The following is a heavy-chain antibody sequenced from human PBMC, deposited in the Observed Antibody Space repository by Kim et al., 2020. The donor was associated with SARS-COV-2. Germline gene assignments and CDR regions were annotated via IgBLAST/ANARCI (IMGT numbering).Heavy chain of an antibody. J-gene: IGHJ4*02. CDR3: ARALTGYSSSWYLDY. Sequence: NPAPKRRVTISVDPSKNQFALKLSSVTAADTAVYYCARALTGYSSSWYLDYWGQGTLVTVSS. V-gene: IGHV4-59*01. D-gene: IGHD6-13*01.